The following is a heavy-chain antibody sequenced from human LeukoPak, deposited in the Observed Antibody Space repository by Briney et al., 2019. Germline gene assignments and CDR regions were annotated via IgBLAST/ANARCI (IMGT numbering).Heavy chain of an antibody. Sequence: SETLSLTCAVYGGSFSGYYWSWIRQPPGKGLEWIGSIYYSGSTYYNPSLKSRVTISVDTSKNQFSLKLSSVTAADTAVYYCARHAGFLEWLLADNWFDPWGQGTLVTVSS. CDR2: IYYSGST. J-gene: IGHJ5*02. CDR1: GGSFSGYY. V-gene: IGHV4-34*01. CDR3: ARHAGFLEWLLADNWFDP. D-gene: IGHD3-3*01.